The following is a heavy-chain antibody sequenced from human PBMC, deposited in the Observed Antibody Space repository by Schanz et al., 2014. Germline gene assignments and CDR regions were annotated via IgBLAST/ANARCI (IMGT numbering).Heavy chain of an antibody. CDR3: TKFETRTGTNY. D-gene: IGHD1-1*01. V-gene: IGHV3-9*01. CDR2: ISWNSGDI. J-gene: IGHJ4*02. Sequence: EVQLVESGGGLVQPGRSLRLSCAASGFTFDDYAMHWVRQAPGKGLEWVSGISWNSGDIGEVDSVRGRFIISRDNAKNSLYLQMNSLRAEDTAVYYCTKFETRTGTNYWGQGTLVTVSS. CDR1: GFTFDDYA.